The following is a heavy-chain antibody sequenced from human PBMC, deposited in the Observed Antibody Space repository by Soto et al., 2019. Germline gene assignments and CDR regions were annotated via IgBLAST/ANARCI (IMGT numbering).Heavy chain of an antibody. Sequence: QVQLVQSGAEVKKPGASVKVSCKVSGYTFTSYGISWVRQAPGQGLEWMGWISAYNGNTNYAQKLQGRVTMTTDTSTSTAYMELRSLRSDDTAVYYCAREEVTMVRGVSFDYWGQGTLVTVSS. V-gene: IGHV1-18*01. CDR1: GYTFTSYG. J-gene: IGHJ4*02. CDR3: AREEVTMVRGVSFDY. D-gene: IGHD3-10*01. CDR2: ISAYNGNT.